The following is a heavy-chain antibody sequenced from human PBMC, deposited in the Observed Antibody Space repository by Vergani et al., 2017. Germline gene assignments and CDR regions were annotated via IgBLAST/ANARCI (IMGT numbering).Heavy chain of an antibody. CDR2: ISYDGSNK. J-gene: IGHJ6*03. D-gene: IGHD3-16*01. V-gene: IGHV3-30*03. Sequence: QVQLVESGGGVVQPGRSLRLSCAASGFTFSSYGMHWVRQAPGKGLEWVAVISYDGSNKYYADSVKGRFTISRDNSKNTLYLQMNSLRAEDTAVYYCAASPRSLRFGYYYYYMDVWGKGTTVTVSS. CDR1: GFTFSSYG. CDR3: AASPRSLRFGYYYYYMDV.